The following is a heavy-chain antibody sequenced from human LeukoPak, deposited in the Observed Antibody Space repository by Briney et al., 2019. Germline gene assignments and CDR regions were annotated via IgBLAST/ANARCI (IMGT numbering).Heavy chain of an antibody. CDR1: GFTFSDYY. J-gene: IGHJ2*01. CDR3: TREDNWYFDL. Sequence: GGSLRLSCAAPGFTFSDYYMSWIRQAPGKGLEWVSYISSSSSYTNYADSVKGRFTISRDNAKNSLYRQMNSLTAEDTAVYYCTREDNWYFDLWGRGTLVTVSS. V-gene: IGHV3-11*05. CDR2: ISSSSSYT.